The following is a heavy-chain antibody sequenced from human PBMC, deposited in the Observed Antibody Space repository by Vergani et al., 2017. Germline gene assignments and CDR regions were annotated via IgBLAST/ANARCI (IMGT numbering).Heavy chain of an antibody. Sequence: QVQLVQSGAEVKKPGASVKVSCKASGYTFTSYTMHWVRQAHGQGNEWKGWINAGNGDTKYSQKFQGRVTITRDTSASTVYMELSSLRSEDTAVYYCARDYGSGSHSGYYFYYYYMAVWGKGTTVTVSS. J-gene: IGHJ6*03. D-gene: IGHD3-10*01. CDR3: ARDYGSGSHSGYYFYYYYMAV. CDR2: INAGNGDT. CDR1: GYTFTSYT. V-gene: IGHV1-3*01.